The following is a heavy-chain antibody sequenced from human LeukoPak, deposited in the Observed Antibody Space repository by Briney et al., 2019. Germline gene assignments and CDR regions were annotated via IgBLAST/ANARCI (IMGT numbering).Heavy chain of an antibody. CDR2: INWSGGST. CDR3: ARAPITSPFYFDY. Sequence: GGSLRLSCTAFGFAFDEHGMSWVRQVPGKGLEWVAGINWSGGSTGYADPLRGRFTISRDNAKNSLYLQMDSLRAEDTGLYYCARAPITSPFYFDYWGQGTLVTVSS. CDR1: GFAFDEHG. D-gene: IGHD2-2*01. J-gene: IGHJ4*02. V-gene: IGHV3-20*04.